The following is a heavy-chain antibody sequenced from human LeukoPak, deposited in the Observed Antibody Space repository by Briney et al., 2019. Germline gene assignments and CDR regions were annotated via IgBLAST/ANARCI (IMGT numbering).Heavy chain of an antibody. Sequence: SETLSLTCAVYGGSFSGYYWSWLRQPPGKGLEWIGEINHSGSTNYNPSLKSRVTISVGTSKNQFSLKLSSVTAADTAVYYCARESYYYDSNGYYYYFDYWGQGTLVTVSS. V-gene: IGHV4-34*01. CDR1: GGSFSGYY. D-gene: IGHD3-22*01. CDR2: INHSGST. J-gene: IGHJ4*02. CDR3: ARESYYYDSNGYYYYFDY.